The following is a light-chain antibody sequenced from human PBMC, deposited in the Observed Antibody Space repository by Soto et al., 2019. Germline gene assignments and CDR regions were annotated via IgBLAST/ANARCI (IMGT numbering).Light chain of an antibody. CDR1: SSDVGGYNY. CDR3: SSYTSGSTPWV. Sequence: QSALTQPTSASGSPGQSITISCTGTSSDVGGYNYVSWYQHHPGKAPKLMICDVSDRPSGVSNRFSGSRSGNTASLTISGLQAEDEADYYCSSYTSGSTPWVFGTGTKVTVL. CDR2: DVS. V-gene: IGLV2-14*03. J-gene: IGLJ1*01.